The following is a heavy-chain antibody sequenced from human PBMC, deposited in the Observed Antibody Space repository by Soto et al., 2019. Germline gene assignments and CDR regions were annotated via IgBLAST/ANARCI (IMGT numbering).Heavy chain of an antibody. J-gene: IGHJ4*02. V-gene: IGHV3-74*01. CDR1: GFTFRSSW. CDR2: INGAGRVI. Sequence: EVQLVESGGGLVQPGGSLRLSCAASGFTFRSSWMYWVRQTPGKRPVWVSCINGAGRVIYYADSVKGRFTISRDNAWDTLYLQMNTLTTEDSAVYYCVRDIRWGQGTLVSVSS. CDR3: VRDIR.